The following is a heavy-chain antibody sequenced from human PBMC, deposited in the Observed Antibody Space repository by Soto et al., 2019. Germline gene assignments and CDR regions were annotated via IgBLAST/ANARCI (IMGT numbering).Heavy chain of an antibody. CDR2: MNPNSGNT. V-gene: IGHV1-8*01. Sequence: ASVKVSCKASGYTFTSYDINWVRQATGQGLEWMGWMNPNSGNTGYAQKFQGRVTMTRNTSISTAYMELSSLRSEDTAVYYCASPTLDRQQLVHGYYYGMDVWGQGTTVTVSS. J-gene: IGHJ6*02. D-gene: IGHD6-13*01. CDR3: ASPTLDRQQLVHGYYYGMDV. CDR1: GYTFTSYD.